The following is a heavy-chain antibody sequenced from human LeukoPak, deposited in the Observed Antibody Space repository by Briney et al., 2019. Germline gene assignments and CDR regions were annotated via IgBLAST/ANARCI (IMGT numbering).Heavy chain of an antibody. J-gene: IGHJ6*02. V-gene: IGHV3-53*01. CDR1: GFTVSSNY. CDR2: IYSGGST. CDR3: ARDRYYDSSGYGDYYYYYGMDV. Sequence: GGSLRLSCAASGFTVSSNYMSWVRQAPGKGLEWVSVIYSGGSTYYADSVKGRFTISRDNSKNTLYLQMNSLRAEDTAVYYCARDRYYDSSGYGDYYYYYGMDVWGQGTTVTVSS. D-gene: IGHD3-22*01.